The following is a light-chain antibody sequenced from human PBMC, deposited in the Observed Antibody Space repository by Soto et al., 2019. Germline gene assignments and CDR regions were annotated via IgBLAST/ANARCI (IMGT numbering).Light chain of an antibody. Sequence: AIRMTQSPSSLSASTGDRVTITCRASQDVSGYVACYQQKPGKPPRLLIYAASTLQTGVPSRFSGSGSGTDFTLTITCLQSEDYATYYCQQYSSHATFGQGTKVDIK. V-gene: IGKV1-8*01. J-gene: IGKJ1*01. CDR1: QDVSGY. CDR2: AAS. CDR3: QQYSSHAT.